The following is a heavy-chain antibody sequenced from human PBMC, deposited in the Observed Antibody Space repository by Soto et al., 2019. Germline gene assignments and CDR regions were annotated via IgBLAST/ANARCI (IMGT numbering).Heavy chain of an antibody. V-gene: IGHV3-30*03. CDR2: ISYDGSNK. CDR1: GFTFSSYG. Sequence: GGSLRLSCAASGFTFSSYGMHWVRQAPGKGLEWVAVISYDGSNKYYADSVKGRFTISRDNSKNTLYLQMNSLRAEDTAVDYCARDKVYDFGSGLSAYYYGRDVGGQGTTVTVSS. CDR3: ARDKVYDFGSGLSAYYYGRDV. D-gene: IGHD3-3*01. J-gene: IGHJ6*02.